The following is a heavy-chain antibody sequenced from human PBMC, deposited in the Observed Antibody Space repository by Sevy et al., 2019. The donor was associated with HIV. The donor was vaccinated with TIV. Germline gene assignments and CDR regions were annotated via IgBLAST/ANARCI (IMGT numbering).Heavy chain of an antibody. CDR2: ISSSGSST. V-gene: IGHV3-64D*06. J-gene: IGHJ5*02. Sequence: GGSLRLSCSVSGFTFGSYAMHWVRQAPGKGLECVSAISSSGSSTYYADSVKGSFTISRDNSKNTLYLQMSSLRAEDTAVYYCVKTRDRYSYGPGGWFDPWGKGTLVTVSS. CDR3: VKTRDRYSYGPGGWFDP. CDR1: GFTFGSYA. D-gene: IGHD5-18*01.